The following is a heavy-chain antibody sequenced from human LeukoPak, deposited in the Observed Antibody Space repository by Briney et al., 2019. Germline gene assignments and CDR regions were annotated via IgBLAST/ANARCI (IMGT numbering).Heavy chain of an antibody. D-gene: IGHD5-18*01. V-gene: IGHV4-34*01. Sequence: SETLSLTCAVYGGSFSGYYWSWIRQPPGKGLEWIGEINHSGSTNYNPSLKSRVTISVDTSKNQFSLKLSSVTAADTAVYYCARGRQLWPAPYYYMDVWGKGTTVTVSS. CDR1: GGSFSGYY. J-gene: IGHJ6*03. CDR3: ARGRQLWPAPYYYMDV. CDR2: INHSGST.